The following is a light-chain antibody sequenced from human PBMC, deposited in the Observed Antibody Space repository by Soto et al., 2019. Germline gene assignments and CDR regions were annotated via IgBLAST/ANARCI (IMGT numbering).Light chain of an antibody. J-gene: IGKJ3*01. CDR2: AAS. CDR1: QGISSY. V-gene: IGKV1-9*01. CDR3: LQHNGFPFT. Sequence: DIQLTQSPSFLSASVGDRVTITCRASQGISSYLAWYQQKPGKAPKRLIYAASSLQSGVPSRFSASGSGTEFTLTISSLQPEDFAPYSCLQHNGFPFTFGPGTKVDI.